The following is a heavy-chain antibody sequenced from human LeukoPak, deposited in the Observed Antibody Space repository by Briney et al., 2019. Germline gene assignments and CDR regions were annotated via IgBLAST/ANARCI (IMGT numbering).Heavy chain of an antibody. CDR2: IWYDGGNK. Sequence: GGSLRLSCAASGFTFSSYGMHWVRQAPGKGLEWVAVIWYDGGNKYYADSVKGRFTISRDNSKNTLYLQMNSLRAEDTAVYYCARWADYCSSTSCLPDYWGQGTLVTVYS. CDR1: GFTFSSYG. V-gene: IGHV3-33*01. J-gene: IGHJ4*02. D-gene: IGHD2-2*01. CDR3: ARWADYCSSTSCLPDY.